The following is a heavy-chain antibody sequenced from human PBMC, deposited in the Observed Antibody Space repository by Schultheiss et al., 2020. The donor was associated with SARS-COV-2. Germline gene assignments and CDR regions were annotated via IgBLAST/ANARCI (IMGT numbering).Heavy chain of an antibody. V-gene: IGHV1-2*02. D-gene: IGHD1-26*01. CDR1: GYTFTGYY. J-gene: IGHJ4*02. Sequence: ASVKVSCKASGYTFTGYYVHWVRQAPGQGLEWMGWVNPNSGGTNYAQKFQGRVTMTRDTSISTAYMELTRLTSDDTAMYYCARVPWDQDYWGQGTLVTVSS. CDR2: VNPNSGGT. CDR3: ARVPWDQDY.